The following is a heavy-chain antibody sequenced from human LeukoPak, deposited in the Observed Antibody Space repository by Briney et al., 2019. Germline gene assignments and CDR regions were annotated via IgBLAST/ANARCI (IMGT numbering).Heavy chain of an antibody. D-gene: IGHD6-6*01. CDR1: GFTFSSYW. J-gene: IGHJ3*02. CDR3: ARALIAARRGRAGTAFDI. V-gene: IGHV3-74*01. Sequence: PGGSLRLSCAASGFTFSSYWMHWVRQAPGKGLVWVSRINTDGSSTSYADSVKGRFTISRDNAKNTLYLQMNSLRAEDTAVYYCARALIAARRGRAGTAFDIWGQGTMVTVSS. CDR2: INTDGSST.